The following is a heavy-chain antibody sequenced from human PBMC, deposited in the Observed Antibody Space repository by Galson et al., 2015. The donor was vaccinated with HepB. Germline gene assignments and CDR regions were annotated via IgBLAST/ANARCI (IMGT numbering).Heavy chain of an antibody. CDR3: AKLPNYGEPLDD. V-gene: IGHV3-23*01. CDR1: GLTLRYYA. D-gene: IGHD4-17*01. CDR2: INDIGDSR. J-gene: IGHJ4*02. Sequence: SLRLSCAASGLTLRYYAMSWVRQAPGKGLEWVSTINDIGDSRYYADSVKGRFTISRDNSKNTLYLEMSSLRADDTALYYCAKLPNYGEPLDDWGQGTLVTGAS.